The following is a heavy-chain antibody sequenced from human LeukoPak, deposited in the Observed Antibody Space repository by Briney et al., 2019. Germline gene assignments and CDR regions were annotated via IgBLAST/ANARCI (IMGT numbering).Heavy chain of an antibody. V-gene: IGHV1-69*05. D-gene: IGHD6-13*01. J-gene: IGHJ6*03. Sequence: VSSVKVSCEASGGTFSSYAISWVRQAPGQGLEWMGRIIPIFGTANYAQKFQGRVTITTDESTSTAYMELSSLRSEDTAVYYCARGYSSSWYGLGQSYYYMDVWGKGTTVTVSS. CDR2: IIPIFGTA. CDR3: ARGYSSSWYGLGQSYYYMDV. CDR1: GGTFSSYA.